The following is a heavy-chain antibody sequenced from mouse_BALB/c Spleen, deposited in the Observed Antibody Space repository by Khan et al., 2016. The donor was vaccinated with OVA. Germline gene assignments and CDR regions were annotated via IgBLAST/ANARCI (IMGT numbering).Heavy chain of an antibody. CDR2: IWTGGIT. CDR3: ARSYDYDVGGFAY. Sequence: VKLKESGPGLVAPSQSLSITCTVSGFSLSNYGIHWVRQPPGKGLEWLGVIWTGGITNYNSALMSRLSISKDNSKSQVFLKMNRLQTDDTAIYYCARSYDYDVGGFAYWGQGTLVTVSA. CDR1: GFSLSNYG. V-gene: IGHV2-9*02. D-gene: IGHD2-4*01. J-gene: IGHJ3*01.